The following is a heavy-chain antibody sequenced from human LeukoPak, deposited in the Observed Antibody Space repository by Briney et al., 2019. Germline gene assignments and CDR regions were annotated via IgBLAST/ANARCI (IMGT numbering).Heavy chain of an antibody. CDR2: INSDGSST. CDR3: ARTGWYYSGSGSYYIDY. Sequence: QPGGSLRLSCAASGFTFSNYWMHWVRQAPGKGLVWVSRINSDGSSTSYADSEKGRFTISRDNAKNTLYLQMNSLRAEDTAVYYCARTGWYYSGSGSYYIDYWGQGTLVTVSS. J-gene: IGHJ4*02. CDR1: GFTFSNYW. V-gene: IGHV3-74*01. D-gene: IGHD3-10*01.